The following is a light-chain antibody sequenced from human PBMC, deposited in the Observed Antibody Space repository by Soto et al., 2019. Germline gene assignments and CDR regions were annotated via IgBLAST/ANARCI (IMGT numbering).Light chain of an antibody. V-gene: IGKV3-15*01. CDR2: AVS. CDR1: VTISAD. Sequence: ISMTQSPPTMSVSTGGRVTLSCEASVTISADLAWYHHRPGQAPRLLIYAVSTRAPGVPARFSRSGSGTDFTLAIANLQPEDFGVYYCQHYHNFPRTFGQGTKREIK. CDR3: QHYHNFPRT. J-gene: IGKJ2*01.